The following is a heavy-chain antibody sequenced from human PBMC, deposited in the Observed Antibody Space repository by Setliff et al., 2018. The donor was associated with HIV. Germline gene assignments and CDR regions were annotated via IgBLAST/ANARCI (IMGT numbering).Heavy chain of an antibody. V-gene: IGHV4-34*01. Sequence: SETLSLTCAVYGGSLRNYYWSWIRQPPGKGLEWIAEINPSGTTNYNPSLKSRVTISVDTSKKQFSLKLTSVTAADTAVYFCARHDNYDNGGYYNLYYFDSWGPGTQVTVSS. J-gene: IGHJ4*02. D-gene: IGHD3-22*01. CDR2: INPSGTT. CDR3: ARHDNYDNGGYYNLYYFDS. CDR1: GGSLRNYY.